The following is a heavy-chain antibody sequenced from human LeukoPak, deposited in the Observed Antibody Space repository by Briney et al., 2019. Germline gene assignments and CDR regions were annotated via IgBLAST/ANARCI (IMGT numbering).Heavy chain of an antibody. V-gene: IGHV3-53*04. J-gene: IGHJ3*02. CDR3: ARDSCSSTSCYLI. Sequence: GGSLRLSCAASGFTVSSNYMSWVRQAPGKGLEWVSVIYSGGSTYYADSVKGRSTISRHNSKNTLYLQMNSLRAEDTAVYYCARDSCSSTSCYLIWGQGTMVTVSS. CDR1: GFTVSSNY. CDR2: IYSGGST. D-gene: IGHD2-2*01.